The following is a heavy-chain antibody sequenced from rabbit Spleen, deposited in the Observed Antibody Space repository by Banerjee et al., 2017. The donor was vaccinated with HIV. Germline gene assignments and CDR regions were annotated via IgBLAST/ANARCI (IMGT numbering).Heavy chain of an antibody. CDR1: GFSFSNSVY. Sequence: QSLEESGGDLVKPGASLTLTCTASGFSFSNSVYMSWVRQAPGKGLEWIGCINAATAKPVYATWAKGRFTISRTSSTTVTLRMTSLTAADTATYFCARDLVGVIGWNFYLWGPGTLVTVS. V-gene: IGHV1S40*01. CDR3: ARDLVGVIGWNFYL. D-gene: IGHD1-1*01. J-gene: IGHJ4*01. CDR2: INAATAKP.